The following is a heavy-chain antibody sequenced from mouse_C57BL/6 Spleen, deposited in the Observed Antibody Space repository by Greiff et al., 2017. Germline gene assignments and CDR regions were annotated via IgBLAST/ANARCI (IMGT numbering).Heavy chain of an antibody. CDR2: INPSTGGT. Sequence: EVKLQESGPELVKPGASVKISCKASGYSFTGYYMPWVKQSSEKSLAWIGVINPSTGGTSYNQKFKGKATLTVDKSSSTAYMQLKSLTSEDSAVYYCARGNYGSSSYAMDGWGQGTTVTDSS. D-gene: IGHD1-1*01. CDR3: ARGNYGSSSYAMDG. V-gene: IGHV1-43*01. CDR1: GYSFTGYY. J-gene: IGHJ4*01.